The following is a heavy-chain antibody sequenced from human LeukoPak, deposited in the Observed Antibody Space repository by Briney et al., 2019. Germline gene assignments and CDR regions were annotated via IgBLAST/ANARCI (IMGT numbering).Heavy chain of an antibody. CDR2: IIPIFGTA. Sequence: ASVKVSCKASGGTLSSYAISWARQAPGQGLEWMGGIIPIFGTANYAQKFQGRVTITADESTSTAYMELSSLRSEDTAVYYCARADDYGDYGQDAFDIWGQGTMVTVSS. D-gene: IGHD4-17*01. V-gene: IGHV1-69*13. J-gene: IGHJ3*02. CDR3: ARADDYGDYGQDAFDI. CDR1: GGTLSSYA.